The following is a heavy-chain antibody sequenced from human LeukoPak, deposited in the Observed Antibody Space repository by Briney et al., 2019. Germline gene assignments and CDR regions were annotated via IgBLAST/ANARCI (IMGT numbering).Heavy chain of an antibody. CDR3: ARAYSSSWYLFDY. J-gene: IGHJ4*02. D-gene: IGHD6-13*01. CDR2: IYYSGST. Sequence: SETLSLTCTVSGGSISSYYWNWIRQPPGKGLEWIGYIYYSGSTNYNPSLKSRVTISVDTSKNHFSLKLSSVTAADTAVYYCARAYSSSWYLFDYWGQGTLVTASS. CDR1: GGSISSYY. V-gene: IGHV4-59*01.